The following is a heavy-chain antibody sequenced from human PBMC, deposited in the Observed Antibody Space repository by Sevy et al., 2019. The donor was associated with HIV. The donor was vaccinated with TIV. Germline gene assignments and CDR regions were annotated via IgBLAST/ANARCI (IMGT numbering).Heavy chain of an antibody. CDR1: GYTFSSYD. J-gene: IGHJ6*02. D-gene: IGHD2-8*02. Sequence: ASVKVSCKTSGYTFSSYDIHWVRQATGQGLEWMGWMSAKSGNRGYAQKFQGRVTMTRDTSISTAYMELSSLRSDDTAVYYCARWWGTSYYYYYAMDVWGQGTTVTVSS. CDR2: MSAKSGNR. V-gene: IGHV1-8*01. CDR3: ARWWGTSYYYYYAMDV.